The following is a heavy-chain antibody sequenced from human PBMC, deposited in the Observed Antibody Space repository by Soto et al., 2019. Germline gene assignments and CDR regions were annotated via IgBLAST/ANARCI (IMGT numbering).Heavy chain of an antibody. V-gene: IGHV4-39*01. CDR3: ARHGTRMVRRPFDY. D-gene: IGHD2-8*01. CDR2: VYYSGST. CDR1: AGSISDTNSY. Sequence: QLQLQESGPGLVKPSETLSLTCTVSAGSISDTNSYWCWIRQPPGKGLEWIGSVYYSGSTYYNPSLTSRATVSVNTSRKQFFLRLSSVTAADTAVYYCARHGTRMVRRPFDYWGQGALVTVSS. J-gene: IGHJ4*02.